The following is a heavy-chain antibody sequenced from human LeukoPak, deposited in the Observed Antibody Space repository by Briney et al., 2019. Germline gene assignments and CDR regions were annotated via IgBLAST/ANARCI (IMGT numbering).Heavy chain of an antibody. CDR1: GFTFSSYA. J-gene: IGHJ4*02. CDR2: ISGSGGST. Sequence: GGSLRLSCAASGFTFSSYAMSWVRQAPGKGLEWVSAISGSGGSTYYADSVKGRITISRDNSKNTLYLQMNSLRAEDTAVYYSAKDQGFPYSTYFDYWGQGTLVTVSS. D-gene: IGHD2-21*01. CDR3: AKDQGFPYSTYFDY. V-gene: IGHV3-23*01.